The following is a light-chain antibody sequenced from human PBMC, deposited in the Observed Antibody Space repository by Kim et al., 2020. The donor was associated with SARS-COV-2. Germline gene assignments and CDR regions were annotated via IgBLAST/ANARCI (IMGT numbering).Light chain of an antibody. J-gene: IGKJ4*01. CDR2: AAS. Sequence: DIQMTQSPSSLSASVGDRVTITCRASQSLSSYLNWYQQKPGKAPKLLIYAASSLQSGVPSRFSGSGSGTDFTLTISSLQPEDFATYYCQQSYSTPLAVGGGTKVDIK. V-gene: IGKV1-39*01. CDR1: QSLSSY. CDR3: QQSYSTPLA.